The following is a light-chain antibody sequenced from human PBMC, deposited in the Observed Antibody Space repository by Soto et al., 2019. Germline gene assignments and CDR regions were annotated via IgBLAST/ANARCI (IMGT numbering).Light chain of an antibody. CDR1: RSVSSY. CDR2: DAY. CDR3: QPRSNWPIT. J-gene: IGKJ5*01. Sequence: IVLTHSPPTLSVSPWPSATLSFMATRSVSSYLAWYQQKPGQAPRLLIYDAYSRPTDIPARFSGSGSGTDFTITISSLEPEDFALYYCQPRSNWPITFGQGTRLEIK. V-gene: IGKV3-11*01.